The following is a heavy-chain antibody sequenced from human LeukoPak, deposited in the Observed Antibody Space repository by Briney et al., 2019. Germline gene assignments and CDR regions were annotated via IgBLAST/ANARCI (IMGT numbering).Heavy chain of an antibody. J-gene: IGHJ6*02. CDR2: ISSSSSYI. D-gene: IGHD6-19*01. CDR3: AKDRERIAVAGRTDYYGMDV. V-gene: IGHV3-21*01. CDR1: GFTFSSYS. Sequence: GGSLRLSCAASGFTFSSYSMNWVRQAPGKGLEWVSSISSSSSYIYYADSVKGRFTISRDNAKNSLYLQMNSLRAEDTAVYYCAKDRERIAVAGRTDYYGMDVWGQGTTVTVSS.